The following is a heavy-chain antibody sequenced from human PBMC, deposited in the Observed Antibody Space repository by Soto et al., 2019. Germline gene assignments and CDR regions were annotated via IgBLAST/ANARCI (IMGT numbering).Heavy chain of an antibody. CDR1: GFTFSSYA. CDR3: ATYFGALGYFQQ. CDR2: ISGSGGST. Sequence: PGGSLRLSCAASGFTFSSYAMSWVRQAPGKGLEWVSAISGSGGSTYYADSVKGRFTISRDNSKNTLYLQMNSLRAEDTAVYYCATYFGALGYFQQWGQGTLVTVSS. J-gene: IGHJ1*01. V-gene: IGHV3-23*01. D-gene: IGHD1-26*01.